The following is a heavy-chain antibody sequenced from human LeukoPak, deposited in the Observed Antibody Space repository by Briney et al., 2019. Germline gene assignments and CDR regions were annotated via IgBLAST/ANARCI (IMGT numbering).Heavy chain of an antibody. Sequence: PSETLSLTCAVSGVSISSSNWWSWFRQSPGKGLEWIGEVYDSGAANYHPSLRSRVTISVDKAKNQLSLSLRSVTAADTAVYYCARDARWLQSRIYAFDIWGQGTMVTVSS. V-gene: IGHV4-4*02. CDR1: GVSISSSNW. D-gene: IGHD5-24*01. CDR3: ARDARWLQSRIYAFDI. J-gene: IGHJ3*02. CDR2: VYDSGAA.